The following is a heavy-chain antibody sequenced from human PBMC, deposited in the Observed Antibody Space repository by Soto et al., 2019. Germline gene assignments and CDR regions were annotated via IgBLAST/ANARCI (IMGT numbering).Heavy chain of an antibody. CDR3: ARAELLWFGELFWFDP. CDR1: GGSISRYY. V-gene: IGHV4-59*01. CDR2: IYYSGST. Sequence: SEALSLTCTVSGGSISRYYWSWIRQPPGKGLEWIGYIYYSGSTNYSPSLKSRVTISVDTSKNQFSLKLSSVTAADTAVYYCARAELLWFGELFWFDPWGQGTLVTVS. D-gene: IGHD3-10*01. J-gene: IGHJ5*02.